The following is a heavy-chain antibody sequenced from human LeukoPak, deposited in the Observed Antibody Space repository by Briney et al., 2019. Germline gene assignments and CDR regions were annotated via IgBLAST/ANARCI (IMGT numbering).Heavy chain of an antibody. Sequence: PSETLSLTCTVSGGSISNSSYYWGWIRQPPGKGLEWIGSMSYSGRTYYNPSLMSRVTISVDTSKNQFSLKLSSVTAADTAVYYCARQSLDILTALYYFDYWGHGTLVTVSS. D-gene: IGHD3-9*01. J-gene: IGHJ4*01. CDR2: MSYSGRT. CDR1: GGSISNSSYY. CDR3: ARQSLDILTALYYFDY. V-gene: IGHV4-39*01.